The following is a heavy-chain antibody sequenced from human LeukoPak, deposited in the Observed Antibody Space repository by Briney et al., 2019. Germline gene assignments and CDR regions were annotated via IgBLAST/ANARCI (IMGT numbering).Heavy chain of an antibody. Sequence: GGSLRLSCAASGFTFSSYAMSWVRQAPGKGLEGVSAISGSGGSTYYADSVKGRFTISRDNSKNTLYLQMNSLRAEDTAVYYCAKTRRQVTGGYFDYWGQGTLVTVSS. CDR1: GFTFSSYA. J-gene: IGHJ4*02. D-gene: IGHD3-16*01. CDR3: AKTRRQVTGGYFDY. CDR2: ISGSGGST. V-gene: IGHV3-23*01.